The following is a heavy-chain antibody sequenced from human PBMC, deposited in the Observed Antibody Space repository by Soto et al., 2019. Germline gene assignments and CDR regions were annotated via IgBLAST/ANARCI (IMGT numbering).Heavy chain of an antibody. CDR1: GFTFSSYA. CDR2: ISYDGSNK. Sequence: QVQLVESGGGVVQPGRSLRLSCAASGFTFSSYAMHWVRQAPGKGLGWVAVISYDGSNKYYAASVKGRFTISRDNSQNTLYLQMNSLRAEDTAVYYCARDRGSSSSFYYYYYGMDVWGQGTTVTVSS. J-gene: IGHJ6*02. D-gene: IGHD6-6*01. CDR3: ARDRGSSSSFYYYYYGMDV. V-gene: IGHV3-30-3*01.